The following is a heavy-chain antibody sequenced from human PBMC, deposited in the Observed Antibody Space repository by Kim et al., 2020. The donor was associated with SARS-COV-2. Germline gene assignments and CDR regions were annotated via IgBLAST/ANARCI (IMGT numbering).Heavy chain of an antibody. CDR1: GYSFTNYW. J-gene: IGHJ4*02. V-gene: IGHV5-51*01. CDR3: ARWLGDYFDY. Sequence: GESLKISCKGSGYSFTNYWIGWVRQMPGKGLEWMVIIYPGDSDTRYSPSFQGQVTISADKSTSTAYLQWSGLKASDTAMYYCARWLGDYFDYWGQGTLVTFSS. CDR2: IYPGDSDT. D-gene: IGHD3-22*01.